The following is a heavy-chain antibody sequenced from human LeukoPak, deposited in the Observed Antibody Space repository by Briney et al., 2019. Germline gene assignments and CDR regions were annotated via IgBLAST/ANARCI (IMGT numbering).Heavy chain of an antibody. Sequence: ASVKVSCKASGYTFTSYAVHWVRQAPGQGLEWKGWINTNTGIPTYAQGFTGRFVFSMDTSVSTAYLQISSLKAEDTAVYYCARMKCSGGSCYSNYWGQGTLSPSPQ. CDR2: INTNTGIP. J-gene: IGHJ4*02. D-gene: IGHD2-15*01. CDR1: GYTFTSYA. CDR3: ARMKCSGGSCYSNY. V-gene: IGHV7-4-1*02.